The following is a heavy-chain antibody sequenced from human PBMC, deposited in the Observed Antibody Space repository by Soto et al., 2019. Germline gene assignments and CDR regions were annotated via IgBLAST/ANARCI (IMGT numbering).Heavy chain of an antibody. CDR2: ISWNSGSI. D-gene: IGHD1-26*01. CDR1: GFTFDDYA. Sequence: GGSLRLSCAASGFTFDDYAMHWVRQAPGKGLEWVSGISWNSGSIGYADSVKGRFTISRDNAKNSLYLQMNSLRAEDTALYYCAKDKQEHMDVWGKGTTVTVSS. J-gene: IGHJ6*03. V-gene: IGHV3-9*01. CDR3: AKDKQEHMDV.